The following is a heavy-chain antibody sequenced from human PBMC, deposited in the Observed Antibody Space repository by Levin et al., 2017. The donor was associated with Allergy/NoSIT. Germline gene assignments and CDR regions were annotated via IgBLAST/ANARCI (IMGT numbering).Heavy chain of an antibody. CDR3: ARGLAARHWFDP. Sequence: SQTLSLTCAVYGGSFSGYYWSWIRQPPGKGLEWIGEINHSGSTNYNPSLKSRVTISVDTSKNQFSLKLSSVTAADTAVYYCARGLAARHWFDPWGQGTLVTVSS. J-gene: IGHJ5*02. CDR2: INHSGST. D-gene: IGHD6-6*01. V-gene: IGHV4-34*01. CDR1: GGSFSGYY.